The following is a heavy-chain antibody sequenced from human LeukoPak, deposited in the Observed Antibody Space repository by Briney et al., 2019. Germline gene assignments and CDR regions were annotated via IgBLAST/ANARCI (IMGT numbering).Heavy chain of an antibody. D-gene: IGHD6-19*01. V-gene: IGHV4-59*01. CDR2: IYSSGST. CDR1: DDSISTYY. CDR3: VRAKKAVAGFFDY. J-gene: IGHJ4*01. Sequence: SETLSLTCTVSDDSISTYYWSWIRRPPGRGLEWIGYIYSSGSTMYNLSLKSRVTISVDTSKKQLSLKLSSVTAADTAVYYCVRAKKAVAGFFDYWGHGTLVTVSS.